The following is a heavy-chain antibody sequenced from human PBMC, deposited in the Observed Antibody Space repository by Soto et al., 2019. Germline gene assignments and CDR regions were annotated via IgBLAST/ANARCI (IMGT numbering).Heavy chain of an antibody. CDR2: INHSGST. Sequence: QVQLQQWGAGLLKPSETLSLTCAVYGGSFSGYYWSWILQPPGKGLEWIGEINHSGSTNYNPSLKSRVTISVDTSKNQFSLKLSSVTAADTAVYYCARFVVVPAAIRGYYYYYGMDVWGQGTTVTVSS. CDR1: GGSFSGYY. J-gene: IGHJ6*02. CDR3: ARFVVVPAAIRGYYYYYGMDV. D-gene: IGHD2-2*02. V-gene: IGHV4-34*01.